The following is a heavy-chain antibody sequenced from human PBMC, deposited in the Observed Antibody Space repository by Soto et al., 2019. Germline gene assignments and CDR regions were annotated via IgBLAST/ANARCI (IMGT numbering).Heavy chain of an antibody. CDR1: GDSVSSNSAA. CDR2: TYYRSKWYN. Sequence: QVQLQQSGPGLVKPSQTLSLTCAISGDSVSSNSAAWNWIRQSPSRGLEWLGRTYYRSKWYNDYPGSVKSQIPSPPAPSRNQFSLQLNSVTPEATAVYYCARDHCSSTSCPTTVTTNWFHPWGQGTLVTVSS. V-gene: IGHV6-1*01. J-gene: IGHJ5*02. D-gene: IGHD2-2*01. CDR3: ARDHCSSTSCPTTVTTNWFHP.